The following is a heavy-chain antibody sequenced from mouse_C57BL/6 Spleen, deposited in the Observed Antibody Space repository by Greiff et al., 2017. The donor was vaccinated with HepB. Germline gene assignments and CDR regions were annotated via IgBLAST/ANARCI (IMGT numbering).Heavy chain of an antibody. D-gene: IGHD1-1*01. J-gene: IGHJ4*01. CDR1: GYTFTSYW. Sequence: QVQLQQPGAELVRPGTSVKLSCKASGYTFTSYWMHWVKQRPGQGLEWIGVIDPSDSYTNYNQKFKGKATLTVDTSSITAYMQLSSLTSEDSAVYYCARKCYYGYYAMDYWGQGTSVTVSS. V-gene: IGHV1-59*01. CDR3: ARKCYYGYYAMDY. CDR2: IDPSDSYT.